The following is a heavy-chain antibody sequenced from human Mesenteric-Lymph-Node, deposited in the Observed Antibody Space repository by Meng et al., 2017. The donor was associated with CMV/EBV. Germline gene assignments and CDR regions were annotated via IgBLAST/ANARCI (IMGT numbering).Heavy chain of an antibody. V-gene: IGHV1-18*01. CDR1: GYTFTSYG. CDR2: ISAYNGNT. D-gene: IGHD6-13*01. J-gene: IGHJ4*02. Sequence: ASVKVSCKASGYTFTSYGISWVRQAPGQGLEWMGWISAYNGNTNYAQKLQGRVTMTTDTSTSTAYMELRSLRSDDTAVYYRHVYSSSRPFDYWGQGTLVTVSS. CDR3: HVYSSSRPFDY.